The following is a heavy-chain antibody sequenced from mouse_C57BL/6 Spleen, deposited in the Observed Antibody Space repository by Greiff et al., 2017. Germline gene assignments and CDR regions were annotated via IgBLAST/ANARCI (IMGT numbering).Heavy chain of an antibody. V-gene: IGHV1-64*01. J-gene: IGHJ2*01. CDR2: IHPNSGST. Sequence: QVQLQQPGAELVKPGASVKLSCKASGYTFTSYWMHWVKQRPGQGLEWIGMIHPNSGSTNYNEKFKSKASLTVDKSSSTAYMQLSSLTSEDSAVYDCAITGTRGYYFDYWGQGTTLTVSS. CDR1: GYTFTSYW. D-gene: IGHD3-1*01. CDR3: AITGTRGYYFDY.